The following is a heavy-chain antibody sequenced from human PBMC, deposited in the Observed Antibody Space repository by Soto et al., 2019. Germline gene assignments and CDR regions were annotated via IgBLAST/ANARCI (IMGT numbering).Heavy chain of an antibody. Sequence: QVQRVESGGGVVKTSGSLKIACAASGFTFSDYYMSWVRQAPGKGLEWVSYISSSGNTIYYADFVKGRFTISRDNAKNSEYLQRNSLRAEDTALYFCAKMSSENYYDPLFSWGQGTLVTVSS. J-gene: IGHJ5*02. D-gene: IGHD3-22*01. V-gene: IGHV3-11*01. CDR2: ISSSGNTI. CDR3: AKMSSENYYDPLFS. CDR1: GFTFSDYY.